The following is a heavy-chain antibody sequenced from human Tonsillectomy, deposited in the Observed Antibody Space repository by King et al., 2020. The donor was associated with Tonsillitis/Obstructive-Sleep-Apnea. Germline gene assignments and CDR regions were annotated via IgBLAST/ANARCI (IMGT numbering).Heavy chain of an antibody. J-gene: IGHJ6*03. CDR1: GYSFTSYW. CDR3: ARTYYWGGVAARPLNYYYYMDV. V-gene: IGHV5-51*01. Sequence: VQLVQSGAEVKKPGESLKISCKGSGYSFTSYWIGWVRQMPGKGLEWMGIIYPGDSDTRYSPSFQGQVTISADKSISTAYLQWSSLKASDTAMYYCARTYYWGGVAARPLNYYYYMDVWGKGTTVTVSS. D-gene: IGHD6-6*01. CDR2: IYPGDSDT.